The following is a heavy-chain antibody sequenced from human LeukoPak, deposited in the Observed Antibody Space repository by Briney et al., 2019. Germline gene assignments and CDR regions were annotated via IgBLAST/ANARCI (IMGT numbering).Heavy chain of an antibody. Sequence: ASVKVSCKASGYTFTSYGISWVRQAPGQGLEWMGWISDYSGNPNYAQKFQGRVTMTADTFTSTAYMELRSLRSDDTAVYFCARDSLLAAPYTDHCGQGTLVTVSS. V-gene: IGHV1-18*01. CDR3: ARDSLLAAPYTDH. J-gene: IGHJ4*02. CDR2: ISDYSGNP. CDR1: GYTFTSYG. D-gene: IGHD3-10*01.